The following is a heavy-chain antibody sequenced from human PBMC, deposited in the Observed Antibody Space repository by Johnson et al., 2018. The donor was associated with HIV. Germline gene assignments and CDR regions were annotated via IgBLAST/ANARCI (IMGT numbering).Heavy chain of an antibody. CDR2: ISWNSGTI. V-gene: IGHV3-9*03. CDR1: GFSFDDYA. CDR3: ARETYYDSSGLQIDTLDI. Sequence: VQLVESGGGLVQPGRSLRLSCAASGFSFDDYAMHWVRQAPGKGLEWVSGISWNSGTIDYADSVKGRFTISRDNSKNTLYLKMGSLRTEDMAVYYCARETYYDSSGLQIDTLDIWGQGTLVTVSS. D-gene: IGHD3-22*01. J-gene: IGHJ3*02.